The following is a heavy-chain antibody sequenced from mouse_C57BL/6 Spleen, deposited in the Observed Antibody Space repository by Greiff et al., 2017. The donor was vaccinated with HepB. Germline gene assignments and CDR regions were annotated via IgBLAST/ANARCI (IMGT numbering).Heavy chain of an antibody. J-gene: IGHJ4*01. V-gene: IGHV14-3*01. D-gene: IGHD2-5*01. Sequence: VHVKQSVAELVRPGASVKLSCTASGFNIKNTYMHWVKQRPEQGLEWIGRIDPANGNTKYAPKFQGKATITADTSSNTAYLQLSSLTSEDTAIYYCASYYSNYGDAMDYWGQGTSVTVSS. CDR2: IDPANGNT. CDR3: ASYYSNYGDAMDY. CDR1: GFNIKNTY.